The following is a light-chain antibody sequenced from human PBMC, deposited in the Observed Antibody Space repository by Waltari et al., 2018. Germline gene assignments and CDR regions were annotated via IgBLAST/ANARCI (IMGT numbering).Light chain of an antibody. CDR3: QKYGSLPAT. V-gene: IGKV3-20*01. J-gene: IGKJ1*01. Sequence: EIMLTQSPGTLSLSPGERATLSCRASQSISKDLAWYQQKPGQAPSLLIYDASSRATGIPDRCSGSGSGTDFSLTISRLEPEDFAVYYCQKYGSLPATFGQGTKVEIK. CDR2: DAS. CDR1: QSISKD.